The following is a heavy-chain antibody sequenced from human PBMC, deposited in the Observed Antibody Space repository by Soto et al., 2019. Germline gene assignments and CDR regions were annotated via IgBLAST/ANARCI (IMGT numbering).Heavy chain of an antibody. Sequence: QVQLVESGGGVVQPERSLTLSCAASGFTFSSYGMHWVRQAPGKGLERVAVIWHDGMNKYYADSVRGRFTISRDNSKNTLYLQMNSLRAEDTAVYYCARDRGSDDPIDYWGQGTLVTVSS. D-gene: IGHD3-10*01. CDR2: IWHDGMNK. V-gene: IGHV3-33*01. J-gene: IGHJ4*02. CDR1: GFTFSSYG. CDR3: ARDRGSDDPIDY.